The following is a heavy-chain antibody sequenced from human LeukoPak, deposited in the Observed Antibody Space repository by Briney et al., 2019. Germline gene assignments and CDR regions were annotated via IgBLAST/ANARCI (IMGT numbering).Heavy chain of an antibody. CDR2: IYHSGST. CDR1: GGSISSGGYS. D-gene: IGHD6-19*01. J-gene: IGHJ4*02. Sequence: SETLSLTCAVSGGSISSGGYSWSWIRQPPGKGLEWIGYIYHSGSTYYNPSLKSRVTISVDRSKNQFSLKLSSVTAADTAVYYCAGAVAGTQEDYWGQGTLVTVSS. V-gene: IGHV4-30-2*02. CDR3: AGAVAGTQEDY.